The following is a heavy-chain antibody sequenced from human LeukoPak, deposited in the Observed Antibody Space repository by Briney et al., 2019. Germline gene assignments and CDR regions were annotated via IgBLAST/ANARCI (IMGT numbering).Heavy chain of an antibody. V-gene: IGHV1-8*01. CDR1: GYTFTSYD. CDR2: MNPNSGNT. J-gene: IGHJ6*03. D-gene: IGHD2-2*01. Sequence: ASVKVSCEASGYTFTSYDINWVRQATGQGLEWMGWMNPNSGNTGYAQKFQGRVTMTRNTSISTAYMELSSLRSEDTAVYYCARTESVDCSSTSCSYYYYYYYMDVWGKGTTVTVSS. CDR3: ARTESVDCSSTSCSYYYYYYYMDV.